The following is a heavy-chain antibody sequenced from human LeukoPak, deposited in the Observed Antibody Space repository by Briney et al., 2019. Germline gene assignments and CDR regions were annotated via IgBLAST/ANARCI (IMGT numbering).Heavy chain of an antibody. V-gene: IGHV4-61*01. D-gene: IGHD5-24*01. J-gene: IGHJ4*02. CDR2: IYYSGST. CDR1: GGSVSSGSYY. CDR3: ARHQTKDDYNPCDY. Sequence: SETLSLTCTVSGGSVSSGSYYWSWIRQPPGKGLEWIGYIYYSGSTNYNPSLKSRVTISVDTSKNQFSLKLRSVTAADTAAYYCARHQTKDDYNPCDYWGQGTLVTVSS.